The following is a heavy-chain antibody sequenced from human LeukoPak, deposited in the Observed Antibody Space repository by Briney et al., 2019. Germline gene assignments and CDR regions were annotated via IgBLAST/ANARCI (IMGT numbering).Heavy chain of an antibody. CDR2: VYYTGST. J-gene: IGHJ6*02. CDR3: VRPNGDYYYALDL. D-gene: IGHD4-17*01. V-gene: IGHV4-39*01. CDR1: GGSISDSRYY. Sequence: SETLSLTCTVSGGSISDSRYYWGWVRQPPGKGLQWIGSVYYTGSTYYNSSLKSRATISLDTSKSQFSLELSSVTAADTAVYYCVRPNGDYYYALDLWGRGTTVTVSS.